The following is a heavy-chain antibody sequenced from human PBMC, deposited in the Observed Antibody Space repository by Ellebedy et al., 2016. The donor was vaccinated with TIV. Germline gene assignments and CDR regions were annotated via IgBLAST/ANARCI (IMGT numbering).Heavy chain of an antibody. J-gene: IGHJ4*02. CDR1: GFTFSNYW. D-gene: IGHD1-26*01. V-gene: IGHV3-7*03. CDR2: IKEVGSQK. CDR3: TRDPRREQPPEY. Sequence: GESLKISCAASGFTFSNYWMSWVRQAPGKGPEWVAHIKEVGSQKYYVDSVEGRFSISRDNAKNSLYLQMNSLRAEDTAMYYCTRDPRREQPPEYWGQGTLVTVSS.